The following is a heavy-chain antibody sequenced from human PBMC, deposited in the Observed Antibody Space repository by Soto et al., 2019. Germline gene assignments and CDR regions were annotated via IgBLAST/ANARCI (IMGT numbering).Heavy chain of an antibody. J-gene: IGHJ6*02. CDR3: AREDDGGDTLDV. V-gene: IGHV4-30-4*08. CDR2: IHHSGSI. CDR1: GGSISSDYYH. D-gene: IGHD2-21*02. Sequence: SETLSLTCTASGGSISSDYYHWTWNRQSPERGLEWIGYIHHSGSILYNPSLKSRVTSSMDTSKNQFTLHLSSVTDADTAVYFYAREDDGGDTLDVWGQGTTVTVSS.